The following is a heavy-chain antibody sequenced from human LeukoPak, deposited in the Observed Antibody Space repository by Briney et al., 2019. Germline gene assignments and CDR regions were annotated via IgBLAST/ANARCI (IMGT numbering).Heavy chain of an antibody. CDR2: IYHSGST. Sequence: SGTLSLTCAVSGGSISSSNWWSWVRQPPGKGLEWIGEIYHSGSTNYNPSLKSRVTISVDTSKNQFSLKVRSVTAADTAVYYCARLAARLSWFDPWGQGTLVTVSS. D-gene: IGHD5-12*01. CDR1: GGSISSSNW. CDR3: ARLAARLSWFDP. J-gene: IGHJ5*02. V-gene: IGHV4-4*02.